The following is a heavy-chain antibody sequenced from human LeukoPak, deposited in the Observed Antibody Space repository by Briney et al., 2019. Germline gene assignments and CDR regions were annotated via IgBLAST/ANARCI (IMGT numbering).Heavy chain of an antibody. Sequence: GGSLRLSCASSGFTFSSYAMSWVRQAPGKGLEWVSTIGGTGVRTYYADSVKGRFTISRDNSKNTLFLQMNSLRAEDTAVYYCAKDSAKKYDDYWGQGTLVTVSS. V-gene: IGHV3-23*01. CDR1: GFTFSSYA. J-gene: IGHJ4*02. D-gene: IGHD2/OR15-2a*01. CDR2: IGGTGVRT. CDR3: AKDSAKKYDDY.